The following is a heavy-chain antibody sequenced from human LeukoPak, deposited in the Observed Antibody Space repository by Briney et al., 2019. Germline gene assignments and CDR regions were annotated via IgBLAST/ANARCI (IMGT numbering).Heavy chain of an antibody. CDR2: IGTAGXT. J-gene: IGHJ4*02. CDR1: GFTFSSYD. Sequence: GGSLRLSCAASGFTFSSYDMHWVRQATGKGLEWVSAIGTAGXTYXPXXVKXRFTISRENAKNTLYLQMSSLRAEDTAVYYCAXXXXXXXXXXLDYWGQGTLVTVSS. CDR3: AXXXXXXXXXXLDY. V-gene: IGHV3-13*01.